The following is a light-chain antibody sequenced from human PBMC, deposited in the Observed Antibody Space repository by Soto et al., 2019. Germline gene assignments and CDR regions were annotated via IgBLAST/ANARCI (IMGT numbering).Light chain of an antibody. CDR3: MQALQTPGT. V-gene: IGKV2-28*01. J-gene: IGKJ1*01. CDR1: QSLLQSTGYNY. Sequence: DIVMTQSPLSLPVTPGEPASISCRSSQSLLQSTGYNYLDWYLQEPGQSPQLLIYLGSNRASGVSHRSSGSGSGTDFTQKNSRGAAYDVGVYYCMQALQTPGTFGQGTKVDIE. CDR2: LGS.